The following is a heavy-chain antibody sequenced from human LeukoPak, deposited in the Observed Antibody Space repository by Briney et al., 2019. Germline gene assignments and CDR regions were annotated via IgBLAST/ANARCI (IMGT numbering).Heavy chain of an antibody. CDR3: ARSSYSSSSSV. V-gene: IGHV3-23*01. CDR2: ISGSGGST. D-gene: IGHD6-6*01. CDR1: GFTFTNYA. Sequence: PGGSLRLSCAASGFTFTNYAMSWVRQAPGKGLEWVSAISGSGGSTYYADSVKGRFTISRDNSKNTLSLQINSLRAEDTAVYYCARSSYSSSSSVWGQGTMVTVSS. J-gene: IGHJ3*01.